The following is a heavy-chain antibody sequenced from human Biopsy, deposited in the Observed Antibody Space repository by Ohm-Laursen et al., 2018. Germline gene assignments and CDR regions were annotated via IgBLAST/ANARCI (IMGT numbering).Heavy chain of an antibody. CDR1: GFTFRTYG. V-gene: IGHV3-30*18. J-gene: IGHJ6*02. CDR2: ISYDQITK. CDR3: AKDLSVYYYYGIDV. D-gene: IGHD5/OR15-5a*01. Sequence: SLRLSCTALGFTFRTYGMHWVRLAPGKGLEWMAVISYDQITKHYADSVRGRFTISRDNSKNTLYLQVNSLRAEDTAVYYCAKDLSVYYYYGIDVWGQGTTVTASS.